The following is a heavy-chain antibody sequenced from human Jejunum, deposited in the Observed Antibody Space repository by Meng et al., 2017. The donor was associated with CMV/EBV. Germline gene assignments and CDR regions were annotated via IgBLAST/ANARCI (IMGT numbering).Heavy chain of an antibody. Sequence: CKASGYTFIGYYIHWVRQAPGQGREWMGWINSDSGDTNYAQKFQAWVTMTRDTSITTAYMELRRLGYDDTAVYYCVRQDSRSWDFDHWGQGTLVTVSS. V-gene: IGHV1-2*04. D-gene: IGHD6-6*01. CDR1: GYTFIGYY. CDR3: VRQDSRSWDFDH. J-gene: IGHJ4*02. CDR2: INSDSGDT.